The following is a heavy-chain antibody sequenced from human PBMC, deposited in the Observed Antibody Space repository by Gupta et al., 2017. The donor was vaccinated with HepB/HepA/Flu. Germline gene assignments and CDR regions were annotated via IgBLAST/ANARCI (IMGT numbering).Heavy chain of an antibody. CDR2: INWNGGST. Sequence: EVQLVESGGGVVRPGGSLRLSCAASGFTFDDYGMSWVRQAPGKGLEWVSGINWNGGSTGYADSVKGRFTISRDNAKNSLYLQMNSLRAEDTALYHCARDIGVELLPPGYGMDVWGQGTTVTVSS. V-gene: IGHV3-20*01. J-gene: IGHJ6*02. CDR1: GFTFDDYG. CDR3: ARDIGVELLPPGYGMDV. D-gene: IGHD1-7*01.